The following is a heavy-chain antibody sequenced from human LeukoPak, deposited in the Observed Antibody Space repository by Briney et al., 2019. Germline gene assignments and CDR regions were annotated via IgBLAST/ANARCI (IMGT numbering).Heavy chain of an antibody. D-gene: IGHD3-22*01. Sequence: SQTLSLTCTVSGVSISSGGYYWSWIRQHPGKGLEWIGYIYYSGSTNYNPSLKNRVTISVDTSKNQMSLKLSSVTAADTAVYYCARSYYDSSGHSSGAFDIWGQGTMVTVSS. CDR2: IYYSGST. V-gene: IGHV4-31*03. J-gene: IGHJ3*02. CDR1: GVSISSGGYY. CDR3: ARSYYDSSGHSSGAFDI.